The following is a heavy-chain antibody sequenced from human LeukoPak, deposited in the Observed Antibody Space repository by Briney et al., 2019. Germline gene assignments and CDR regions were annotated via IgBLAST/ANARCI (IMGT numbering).Heavy chain of an antibody. D-gene: IGHD3-22*01. CDR2: MCGSADCT. CDR1: GFTFNIYA. Sequence: GGSLRLSCAASGFTFNIYAMSWVRLAPGKGLQWVASMCGSADCTYYADSVKGRFTISRDNSKNPLYLQMNSLRAEDTAIYYCARDRPNYHESNGHYYQRDGDHWGQGTLVTVSS. V-gene: IGHV3-23*01. CDR3: ARDRPNYHESNGHYYQRDGDH. J-gene: IGHJ5*02.